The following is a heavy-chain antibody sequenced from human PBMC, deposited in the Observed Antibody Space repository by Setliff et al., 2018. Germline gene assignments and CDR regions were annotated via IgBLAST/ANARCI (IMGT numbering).Heavy chain of an antibody. Sequence: SETLSLTCTVSGGSISDYYWSWIRQAPGKGLEWIGHIYTSGNSNYDTNYNPSLKSRVTISVDTSKNQFSLKLSSVTAADTAVYYCAREAYRYGSGSYWSVSYYYYGMDVWGQGTTVTVSS. J-gene: IGHJ6*02. D-gene: IGHD3-10*01. CDR1: GGSISDYY. V-gene: IGHV4-4*08. CDR3: AREAYRYGSGSYWSVSYYYYGMDV. CDR2: IYTSGNSNYDT.